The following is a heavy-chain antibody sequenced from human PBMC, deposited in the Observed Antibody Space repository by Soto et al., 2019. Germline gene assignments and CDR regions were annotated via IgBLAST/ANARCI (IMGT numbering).Heavy chain of an antibody. CDR1: GFTFSSYW. V-gene: IGHV3-7*01. CDR3: AASPDYGPQFDF. CDR2: IKQDGSEK. Sequence: GGSLRLSCAASGFTFSSYWINWVRQAPGKGLEWVANIKQDGSEKYYVDSVKGRFTISRDSAENSVYLQMHSLRAEDTAVYYCAASPDYGPQFDFGGQGSLVTVSS. D-gene: IGHD4-17*01. J-gene: IGHJ4*02.